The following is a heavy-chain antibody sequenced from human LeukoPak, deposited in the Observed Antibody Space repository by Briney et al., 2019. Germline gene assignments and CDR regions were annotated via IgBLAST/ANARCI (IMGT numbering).Heavy chain of an antibody. Sequence: PSQTLSLTCSVSGGSISSGNYYWNWIRQPAGKGLEWIGRIYSSGSPTYNPSLTGRVTISVDTSKNQFSLRLTSVTAADTAVYYCARRRGIVGATGHYYYYGMDVWGQGTTVTVSS. D-gene: IGHD1-26*01. CDR1: GGSISSGNYY. J-gene: IGHJ6*02. V-gene: IGHV4-61*02. CDR3: ARRRGIVGATGHYYYYGMDV. CDR2: IYSSGSP.